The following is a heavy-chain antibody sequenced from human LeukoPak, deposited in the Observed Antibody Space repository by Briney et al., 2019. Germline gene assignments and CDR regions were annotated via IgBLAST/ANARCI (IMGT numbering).Heavy chain of an antibody. J-gene: IGHJ4*02. CDR2: IKSTTDGGTT. V-gene: IGHV3-15*01. Sequence: PGGSLRLSCAASGFTFSNAWMGWVRQAPGKGLEWVGRIKSTTDGGTTDYAAPVKGRFTISRDDSKNTLYLQMNSLKTEDTAVYYRTTEGSSSWYFDYWGQGTLVTVSS. D-gene: IGHD6-13*01. CDR1: GFTFSNAW. CDR3: TTEGSSSWYFDY.